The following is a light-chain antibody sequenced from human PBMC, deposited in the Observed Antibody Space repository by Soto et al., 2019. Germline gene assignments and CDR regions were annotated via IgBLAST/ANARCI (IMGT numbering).Light chain of an antibody. J-gene: IGKJ5*01. CDR1: QSVSSSY. CDR3: QHFRA. CDR2: GAS. Sequence: EVMLTQYPGTLSLSPGERATLSCRASQSVSSSYVAWYQQKRGQAPRPLMYGASSRATGIPDRFSGSGSGTNFTLTISRQEPEDFVLYYCQHFRAFGQGTRLEIK. V-gene: IGKV3-20*01.